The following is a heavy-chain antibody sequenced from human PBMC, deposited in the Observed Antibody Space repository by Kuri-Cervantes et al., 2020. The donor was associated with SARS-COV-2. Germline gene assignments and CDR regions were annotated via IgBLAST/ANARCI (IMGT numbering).Heavy chain of an antibody. Sequence: GSLRLSCTVSGGSISSSSYYWGWIRQPPGKGLEWIGCIYYSGSTYYNPSLKSRVTISVDTSKNQFSLKLSSVTAADTAVYYCAREKVHSSGWYGLGYFDYWGQGTLVTVSS. CDR2: IYYSGST. D-gene: IGHD6-19*01. CDR1: GGSISSSSYY. J-gene: IGHJ4*02. CDR3: AREKVHSSGWYGLGYFDY. V-gene: IGHV4-39*07.